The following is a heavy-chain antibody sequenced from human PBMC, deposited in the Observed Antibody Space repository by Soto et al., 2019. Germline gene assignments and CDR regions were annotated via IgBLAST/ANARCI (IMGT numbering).Heavy chain of an antibody. Sequence: GESLKISCKGSGYSFTSYWIGWVRQMPGKGLEWMGIIYPGDSDTRYSPSFQGQVTISADKAISTAYLQWSSLKASDTAMYYWARVKLVAPVTTVTTGNYYGMDVWGQGTTVTVSS. CDR2: IYPGDSDT. CDR3: ARVKLVAPVTTVTTGNYYGMDV. J-gene: IGHJ6*02. V-gene: IGHV5-51*01. CDR1: GYSFTSYW. D-gene: IGHD4-17*01.